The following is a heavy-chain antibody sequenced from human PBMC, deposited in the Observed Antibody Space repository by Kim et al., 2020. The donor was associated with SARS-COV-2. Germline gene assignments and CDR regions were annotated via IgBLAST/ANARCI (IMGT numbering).Heavy chain of an antibody. Sequence: SQTLSLTCAISGDSVSVNSGGWNWIRQSPSRGVEWLGRTYYSSKWYNDYGISVKSRITINPDTRKNEFSLQLNSVTPEDTAVYYCARGWLRTGFDFWGQGTLVTVSS. J-gene: IGHJ4*02. CDR1: GDSVSVNSGG. V-gene: IGHV6-1*01. CDR2: TYYSSKWYN. D-gene: IGHD3-22*01. CDR3: ARGWLRTGFDF.